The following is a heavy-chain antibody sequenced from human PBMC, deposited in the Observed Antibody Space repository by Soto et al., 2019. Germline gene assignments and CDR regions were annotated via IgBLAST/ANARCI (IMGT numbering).Heavy chain of an antibody. J-gene: IGHJ6*02. Sequence: ASVKDCCKTSGYTFGSYITTWVRQAPGQGLEWMGWISSHNGNTVYAQNLQGRVTMTTDTSTSTAYMELRKLRSDDTAVYYCARVLQHKLAEGLYQHYGMDVWGQGTTVTVSS. CDR3: ARVLQHKLAEGLYQHYGMDV. CDR2: ISSHNGNT. D-gene: IGHD2-2*02. CDR1: GYTFGSYI. V-gene: IGHV1-18*01.